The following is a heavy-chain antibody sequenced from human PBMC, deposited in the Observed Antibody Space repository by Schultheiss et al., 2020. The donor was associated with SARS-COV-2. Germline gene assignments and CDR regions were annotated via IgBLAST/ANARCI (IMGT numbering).Heavy chain of an antibody. D-gene: IGHD6-6*01. V-gene: IGHV3-48*04. CDR3: ARNAARLITRAQFDY. CDR1: GFTFSSYA. Sequence: GESLKISCAASGFTFSSYAMSWVRQAPGKGLEWLSFISGSGGTIYYADSVKGRFRFTISRDNAKNSLYLQMNSLRAGDTAVYYCARNAARLITRAQFDYWGQGTLVTVSS. J-gene: IGHJ4*02. CDR2: ISGSGGTI.